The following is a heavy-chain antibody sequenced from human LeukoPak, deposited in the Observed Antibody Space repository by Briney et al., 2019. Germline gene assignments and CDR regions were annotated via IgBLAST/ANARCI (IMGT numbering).Heavy chain of an antibody. CDR1: GFTFSSYA. Sequence: GSLRLSCEATGFTFSSYAMSWVRQAPGKGLEWVSTISGSRGSTYYADSVKGRFTISRDNSKNTLYLQMNSLRAEDTAVYYCAKGYDFWSGYFYPFDYWGQGTLVTVSS. J-gene: IGHJ4*02. V-gene: IGHV3-23*01. D-gene: IGHD3-3*01. CDR3: AKGYDFWSGYFYPFDY. CDR2: ISGSRGST.